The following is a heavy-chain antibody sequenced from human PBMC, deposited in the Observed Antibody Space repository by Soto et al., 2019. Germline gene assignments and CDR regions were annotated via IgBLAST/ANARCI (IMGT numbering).Heavy chain of an antibody. J-gene: IGHJ4*02. CDR3: AVRGGYTTPFDY. D-gene: IGHD1-26*01. CDR2: INNDGSST. Sequence: EVQLVESGGGLVQPGGPLRLSCAASGITLSGYWMSWVRQAPGKGLVWVSRINNDGSSTSYADSVKGRFTISRDNTKNTLHLEMNGLRAEDTAVYYCAVRGGYTTPFDYWGQGTLVTVSS. V-gene: IGHV3-74*01. CDR1: GITLSGYW.